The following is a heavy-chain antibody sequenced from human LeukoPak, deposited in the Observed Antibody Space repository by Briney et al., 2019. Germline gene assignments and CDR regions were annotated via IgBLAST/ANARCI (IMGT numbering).Heavy chain of an antibody. Sequence: PGGSLRLSCAASGFTFSTYEMNWVRQAPGKGLEWVSYISSSGGTIYYADSVKGRFTISRDNAKNSLYLQMNSLRAEHTAVYYCAGGDSSGYYPIDYWGQGTLVTVSS. CDR3: AGGDSSGYYPIDY. CDR1: GFTFSTYE. J-gene: IGHJ4*02. V-gene: IGHV3-48*03. D-gene: IGHD3-22*01. CDR2: ISSSGGTI.